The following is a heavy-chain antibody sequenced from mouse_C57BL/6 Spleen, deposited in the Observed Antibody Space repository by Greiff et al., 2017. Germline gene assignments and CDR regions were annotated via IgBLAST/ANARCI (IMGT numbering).Heavy chain of an antibody. D-gene: IGHD4-1*01. CDR1: GYNFNNYW. Sequence: VQLQQSVAELVRPGASVKFSCKASGYNFNNYWMNWVKQRPEQGLEWIGRIYPGHGNTKYAAKFQGKATMTAETSSNTAYMQLSSLTSEDSAIYYCAREATGFDYWGQGTTLTVSS. CDR2: IYPGHGNT. CDR3: AREATGFDY. J-gene: IGHJ2*01. V-gene: IGHV14-3*01.